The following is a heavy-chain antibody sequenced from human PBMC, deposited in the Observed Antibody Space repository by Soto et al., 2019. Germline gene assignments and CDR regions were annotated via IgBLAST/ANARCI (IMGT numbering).Heavy chain of an antibody. V-gene: IGHV4-4*07. CDR3: ARGGIQLSYAFDY. CDR1: GTSVSNYY. J-gene: IGHJ4*02. D-gene: IGHD5-18*01. Sequence: SETLSLTCSVSGTSVSNYYWSWIRQPAGKGLEHIGRIYTSGSTSYNPSLKSRVTMSMDTSQTQIYLNLTSVTAADTAVYYCARGGIQLSYAFDYWGQGILVTVS. CDR2: IYTSGST.